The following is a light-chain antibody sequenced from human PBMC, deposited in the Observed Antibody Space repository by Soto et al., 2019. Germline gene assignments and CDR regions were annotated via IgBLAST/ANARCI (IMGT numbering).Light chain of an antibody. V-gene: IGLV2-14*01. CDR1: SSDVGGYNY. Sequence: QSVLPQPASVSGSPGQSITISCTGTSSDVGGYNYVSWYQQYPGKAPKLMIFGVSDRPSGVSNRFSGSKSGNTASLTISGFQAEDEADYYGSSYKTSSTVVVFGGGTKVTVL. J-gene: IGLJ2*01. CDR3: SSYKTSSTVVV. CDR2: GVS.